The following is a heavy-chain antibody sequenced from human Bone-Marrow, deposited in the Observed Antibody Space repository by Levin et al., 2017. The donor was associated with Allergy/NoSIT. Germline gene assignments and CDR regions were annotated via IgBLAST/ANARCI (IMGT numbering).Heavy chain of an antibody. CDR1: GFTFSSYA. J-gene: IGHJ5*02. CDR3: ARDLGAAAGFYSSGVGGYWFDP. CDR2: ISYDGSNK. Sequence: PGGSLRLSCAASGFTFSSYAMHWVRQAPGKGLEWVAVISYDGSNKYYADSVKGRFTISRDNSKNTLYLQMNSLRAEDTAVYYCARDLGAAAGFYSSGVGGYWFDPWGQGTLVTVSS. V-gene: IGHV3-30*04. D-gene: IGHD6-13*01.